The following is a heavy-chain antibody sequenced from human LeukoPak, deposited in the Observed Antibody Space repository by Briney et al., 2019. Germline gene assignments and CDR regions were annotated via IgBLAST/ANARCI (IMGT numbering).Heavy chain of an antibody. CDR1: GGSISSGGYS. V-gene: IGHV4-30-2*01. D-gene: IGHD6-13*01. Sequence: SETLSLTCAVSGGSISSGGYSWSWIRQPPGKGLEWIGYIYHSGSTYYNPSLKSRVTISVDRSKNQFSLKLSSVTAADTAVYYCARDSRDTGIAAAGSIWGQGTLVTVSS. J-gene: IGHJ4*02. CDR3: ARDSRDTGIAAAGSI. CDR2: IYHSGST.